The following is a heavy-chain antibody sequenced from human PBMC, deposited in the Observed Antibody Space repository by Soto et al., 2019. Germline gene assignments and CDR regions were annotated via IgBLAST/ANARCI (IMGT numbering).Heavy chain of an antibody. J-gene: IGHJ4*02. Sequence: EVQLLESAGGLVQPGGSLRLSCAASGFTFSSYAMSWVRQAPGKGLEWVSIISASGGSTYYADSVKGRFTISRDNFKNTLYLQMNSLRAEDTGVYYCAKFSEGGILIYFDYWGRGTLVTVSS. D-gene: IGHD2-15*01. CDR1: GFTFSSYA. V-gene: IGHV3-23*01. CDR3: AKFSEGGILIYFDY. CDR2: ISASGGST.